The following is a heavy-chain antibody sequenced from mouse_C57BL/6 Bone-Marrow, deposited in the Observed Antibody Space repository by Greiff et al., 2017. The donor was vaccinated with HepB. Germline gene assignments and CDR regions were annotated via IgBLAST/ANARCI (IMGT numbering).Heavy chain of an antibody. D-gene: IGHD2-3*01. CDR2: IHPNSGST. CDR1: GYTFTSYW. J-gene: IGHJ1*03. Sequence: QVQLQQPGAELVKPGASVKLSCKASGYTFTSYWMHWVKQRPGQGLEWIGMIHPNSGSTNYNEKFKSTATLTVDKSSSTAYMQLSSLTSEDSAVYYCARYDGYYVYWYFDVWGTGTTVTVSS. V-gene: IGHV1-64*01. CDR3: ARYDGYYVYWYFDV.